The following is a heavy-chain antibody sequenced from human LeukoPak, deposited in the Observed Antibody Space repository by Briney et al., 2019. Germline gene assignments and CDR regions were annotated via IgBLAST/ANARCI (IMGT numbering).Heavy chain of an antibody. V-gene: IGHV4-31*03. Sequence: PSETLSLTCTVSGGSISSGGYYWSWIRQHPGKGLEWIGYIYYSGSTYYNPSLKSRVTISVDTSKNQFSLKLSSVTAADTAVYYCASLMYSSSWYPAYYYYYGMDVWGQGTTVTVSS. CDR3: ASLMYSSSWYPAYYYYYGMDV. CDR2: IYYSGST. J-gene: IGHJ6*02. D-gene: IGHD6-13*01. CDR1: GGSISSGGYY.